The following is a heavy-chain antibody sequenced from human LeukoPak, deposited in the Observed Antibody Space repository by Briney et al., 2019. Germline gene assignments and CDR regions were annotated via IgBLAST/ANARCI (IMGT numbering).Heavy chain of an antibody. J-gene: IGHJ3*02. CDR2: ISSSSSYI. V-gene: IGHV3-21*01. D-gene: IGHD5-18*01. Sequence: GGSLRLSCAASGFTFSSYSMNWVRQAPGKGLEWVSSISSSSSYIYYADSVKGRFTISRDNAKNSLYLRMNSLRAEDTAVYYCARDKSAAIGFDAFDIWGQGTMVTVSS. CDR3: ARDKSAAIGFDAFDI. CDR1: GFTFSSYS.